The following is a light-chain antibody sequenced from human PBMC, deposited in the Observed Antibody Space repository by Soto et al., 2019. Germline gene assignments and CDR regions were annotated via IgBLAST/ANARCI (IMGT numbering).Light chain of an antibody. Sequence: MTQSPATLSASVGDRVTITCRASQSISSWLAWYQQKPGKAPKLLIYDASSLESGVPSRFSGSGSGTEFTLTISRLQPDDFAVYFCQKFGSSPPWTFGQGTKVDIK. J-gene: IGKJ1*01. CDR2: DAS. CDR1: QSISSW. V-gene: IGKV1-5*01. CDR3: QKFGSSPPWT.